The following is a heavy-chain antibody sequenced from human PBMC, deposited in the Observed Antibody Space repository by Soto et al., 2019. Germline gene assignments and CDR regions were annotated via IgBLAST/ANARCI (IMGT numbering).Heavy chain of an antibody. CDR3: ARQIRHNAAWSNEYYYYGLDV. V-gene: IGHV5-51*01. CDR1: EYIFSTYW. D-gene: IGHD3-3*01. CDR2: IYPGDSDT. J-gene: IGHJ6*02. Sequence: GESLQISCKCSEYIFSTYWIAWVRQMPGKGLEWMGIIYPGDSDTRYSPSFQGQVTISADKSTSTAHLQWSSLKASDTAMYYCARQIRHNAAWSNEYYYYGLDVWGQGTTVTVSS.